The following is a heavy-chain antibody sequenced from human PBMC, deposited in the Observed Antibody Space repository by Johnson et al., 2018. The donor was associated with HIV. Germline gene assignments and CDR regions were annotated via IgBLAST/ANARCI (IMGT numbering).Heavy chain of an antibody. CDR3: AKEDWMPI. CDR2: ISYDGNNK. V-gene: IGHV3-30*04. D-gene: IGHD3/OR15-3a*01. Sequence: QVQLVESGGGLVKPGGSLRLSCAASGFTFDDYPMHWVRQAPGKGLEWVAVISYDGNNKYYADSQKGRFTISRDNSKNQLYLQMNSLRAEDTAVYYCAKEDWMPIWGQGTMVTVSS. CDR1: GFTFDDYP. J-gene: IGHJ3*02.